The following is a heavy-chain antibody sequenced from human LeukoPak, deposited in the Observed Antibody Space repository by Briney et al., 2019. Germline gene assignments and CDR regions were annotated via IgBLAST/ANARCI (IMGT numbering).Heavy chain of an antibody. CDR3: ARGWDYDSGGRPTAYVY. J-gene: IGHJ4*02. CDR1: GGTFSNYA. CDR2: IIPIFGTA. Sequence: ASVKVSCKASGGTFSNYAINWVRQAPGQGLEWMGGIIPIFGTANYAQKFQGRVTITADKSTSTVYMELNSLKSEDTAVYHCARGWDYDSGGRPTAYVYWGQGTLVTVSS. D-gene: IGHD3-22*01. V-gene: IGHV1-69*06.